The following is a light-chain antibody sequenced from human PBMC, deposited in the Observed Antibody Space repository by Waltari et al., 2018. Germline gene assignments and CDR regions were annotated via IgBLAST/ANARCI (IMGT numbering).Light chain of an antibody. CDR1: SSDVGGYNS. CDR2: DVS. J-gene: IGLJ2*01. CDR3: SSQSSNDVVL. Sequence: QSALTQPASVSGSPGQSITISCTGTSSDVGGYNSVSWYQDHPGQAPKVIIYDVSNRPSGVSDRFSGSKSGNTAFLTISGLQAEDEADYYCSSQSSNDVVLFGGGTKLTVL. V-gene: IGLV2-14*03.